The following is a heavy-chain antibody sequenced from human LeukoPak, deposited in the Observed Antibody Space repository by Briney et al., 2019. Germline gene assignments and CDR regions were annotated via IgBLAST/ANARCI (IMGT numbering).Heavy chain of an antibody. J-gene: IGHJ3*02. CDR3: VQEGPRGLAFDI. CDR2: ISGSGSGT. CDR1: GVTFNSYV. Sequence: GGSLRLSCEASGVTFNSYVMIWVRQAPGKGPEWVSGISGSGSGTYYAGSVKGRFAISRDNSKNTLYLQMNSLRVEDTAVYYCVQEGPRGLAFDIWGQGTKVTVSS. V-gene: IGHV3-23*01.